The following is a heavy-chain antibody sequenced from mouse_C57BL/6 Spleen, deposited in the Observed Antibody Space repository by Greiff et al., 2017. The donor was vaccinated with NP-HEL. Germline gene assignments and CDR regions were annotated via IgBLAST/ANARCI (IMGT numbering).Heavy chain of an antibody. CDR3: ARESYPYYFDY. Sequence: VKLQQSGAELARPGASVKMSCKASGYTFTSYTMHWVKQRPGQGLEWIGYINPSSGYTKYNQKFKDKATLTADKSSSTAYMQLSSLTSEDSAVYYCARESYPYYFDYWGQGTTLTVSS. V-gene: IGHV1-4*01. CDR2: INPSSGYT. J-gene: IGHJ2*01. CDR1: GYTFTSYT. D-gene: IGHD6-1*01.